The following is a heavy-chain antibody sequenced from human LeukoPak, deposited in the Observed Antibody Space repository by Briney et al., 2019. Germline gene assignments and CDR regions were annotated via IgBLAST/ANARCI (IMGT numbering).Heavy chain of an antibody. D-gene: IGHD3-22*01. CDR1: GFTFSSYA. V-gene: IGHV3-23*01. Sequence: GGSLRLSCAASGFTFSSYAMSWVRQAPGKGLEWVSAISGSGGSTYYADSVKGRFTISRDNSKNTLYLQMNCLRAEDTAVYYCAKGGHYDSSGYYYSNDDYWGQGTLVTVSS. J-gene: IGHJ4*02. CDR2: ISGSGGST. CDR3: AKGGHYDSSGYYYSNDDY.